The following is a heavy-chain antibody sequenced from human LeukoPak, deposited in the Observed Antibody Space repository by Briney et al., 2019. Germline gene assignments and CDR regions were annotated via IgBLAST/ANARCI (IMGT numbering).Heavy chain of an antibody. CDR2: ISGSGGST. D-gene: IGHD2-8*01. CDR1: GFTFDDYA. Sequence: LTGGSLRLSCAASGFTFDDYAMHWVRQAPGKGLEWVSAISGSGGSTYYADSVKGRFTISRDNSKNTLYLQMNSLRAEDTAVYYCAKDHSMLYYYYYMDVWGKGTTVTVSS. J-gene: IGHJ6*03. CDR3: AKDHSMLYYYYYMDV. V-gene: IGHV3-23*01.